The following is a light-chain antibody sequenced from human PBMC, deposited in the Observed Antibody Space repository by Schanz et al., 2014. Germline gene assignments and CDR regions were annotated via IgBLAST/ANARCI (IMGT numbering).Light chain of an antibody. J-gene: IGKJ1*01. V-gene: IGKV3-20*01. CDR1: QSVSSN. CDR3: QQYGSSPWT. Sequence: EIVLTQSPGTLSLSPGERATLSCRASQSVSSNLAWYQQKRGQAPRLLIYGASDRATGIPDRFSGSGSGTDFTLTISRLEPEDFAVYYCQQYGSSPWTFGQGTKVEMK. CDR2: GAS.